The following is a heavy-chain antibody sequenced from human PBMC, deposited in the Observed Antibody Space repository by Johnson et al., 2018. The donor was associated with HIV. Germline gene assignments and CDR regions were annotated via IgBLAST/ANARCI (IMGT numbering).Heavy chain of an antibody. CDR2: ISYGGTKT. J-gene: IGHJ3*02. Sequence: QVQLVESGGGVVQPGRSLRLSCAASGFTFSSYDMHWVRQAPGKGLEWVAVISYGGTKTYYADSLKGRFNISRDNSKNTLFLQMDSLRPEDTAVYYCAKPPSMGADAFDIWGQGTMITVSS. D-gene: IGHD3-16*01. CDR1: GFTFSSYD. CDR3: AKPPSMGADAFDI. V-gene: IGHV3-30*18.